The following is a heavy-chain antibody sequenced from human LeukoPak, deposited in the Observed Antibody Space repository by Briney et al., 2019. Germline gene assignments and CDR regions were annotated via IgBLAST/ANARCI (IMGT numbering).Heavy chain of an antibody. CDR2: INHSGST. D-gene: IGHD6-6*01. Sequence: SETLSFTCAVYGGSFSGYYWSWIRQPPGKGLEWIGEINHSGSTNYNPSLKSRVTISVDTSKNQFSLKLSSVTAADTAVYYCASRSSLDYWGQGTLVTVSS. CDR1: GGSFSGYY. J-gene: IGHJ4*02. V-gene: IGHV4-34*01. CDR3: ASRSSLDY.